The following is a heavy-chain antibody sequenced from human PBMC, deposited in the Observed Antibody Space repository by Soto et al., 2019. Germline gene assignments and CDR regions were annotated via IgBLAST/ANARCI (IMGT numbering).Heavy chain of an antibody. CDR3: ARDILTGRLYYYYYMDV. CDR1: GFTFSSYS. D-gene: IGHD3-9*01. CDR2: ISSSSSTI. V-gene: IGHV3-48*01. J-gene: IGHJ6*03. Sequence: GGSLRLSCAASGFTFSSYSMNWVRQAPGKGLEWVSYISSSSSTIYYADSVKGRFTISRDNAKNSLYLQMNSLRAEDTAVYYCARDILTGRLYYYYYMDVWGKGTTVTVSS.